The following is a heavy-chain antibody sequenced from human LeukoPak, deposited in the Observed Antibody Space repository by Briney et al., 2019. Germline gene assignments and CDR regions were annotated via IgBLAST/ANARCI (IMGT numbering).Heavy chain of an antibody. CDR2: ISSSSSYI. CDR3: ARHAGVDYYFDY. CDR1: GFTFSSYA. J-gene: IGHJ4*02. Sequence: GGSLRLSCAASGFTFSSYAMSWVRQAPGKGLEWVSSISSSSSYIYYADSVKGRFTISRDNAKNSLYLQMNSLRAEDTAVYYCARHAGVDYYFDYWGQGTLVTVSS. D-gene: IGHD3-10*01. V-gene: IGHV3-21*01.